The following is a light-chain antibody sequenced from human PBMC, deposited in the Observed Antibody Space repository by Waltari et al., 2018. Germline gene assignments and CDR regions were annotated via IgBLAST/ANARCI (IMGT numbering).Light chain of an antibody. Sequence: DIQLTQSPSSLSASVGDRVTITCRASQSLSTFLHWYQQKPGKAPKLLIYDASSLQSGVPSRFSGSGSGTDLTLTISSLQPEDFATYYCQHSYSLPRTFGQGTKVEIK. J-gene: IGKJ1*01. CDR1: QSLSTF. CDR2: DAS. V-gene: IGKV1-39*01. CDR3: QHSYSLPRT.